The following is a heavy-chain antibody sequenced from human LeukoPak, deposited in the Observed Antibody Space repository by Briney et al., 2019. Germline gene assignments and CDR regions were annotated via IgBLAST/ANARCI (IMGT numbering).Heavy chain of an antibody. J-gene: IGHJ6*03. CDR3: ARAGTYYDFWSGYRDYYMDV. Sequence: GGSLRLSCAASGFTFSSYWMSWVRQAPGKGLEWVANIKQDGSEKHYVDSVKGRFTISRDNAKNSLYLQLNSLRAEGTAVYYCARAGTYYDFWSGYRDYYMDVWGKGTTVTVSS. V-gene: IGHV3-7*04. CDR1: GFTFSSYW. D-gene: IGHD3-3*01. CDR2: IKQDGSEK.